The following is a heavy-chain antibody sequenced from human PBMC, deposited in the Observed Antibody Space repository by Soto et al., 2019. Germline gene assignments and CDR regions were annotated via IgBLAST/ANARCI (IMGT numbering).Heavy chain of an antibody. CDR2: ISPNNGNT. CDR1: GYTFTNYD. J-gene: IGHJ4*02. Sequence: QVQLVQSGPEVKKPGASVKVSCKASGYTFTNYDVSWVRQAPGQGLEWMGWISPNNGNTQFAQKFQDRVTLTIDTSTTTAYIEVRSLISDDTAVYYCAKFDFGDYYFDSWGQGTLVTVSS. CDR3: AKFDFGDYYFDS. D-gene: IGHD4-17*01. V-gene: IGHV1-18*01.